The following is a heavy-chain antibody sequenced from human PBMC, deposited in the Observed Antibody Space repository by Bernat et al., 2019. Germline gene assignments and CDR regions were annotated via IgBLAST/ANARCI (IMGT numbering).Heavy chain of an antibody. Sequence: QVQLVESGGGVVQSGRSLRLSCAASGFTFSSYGMHWVRQAPGKGLEWVAVIWYDGSNKYYADSVKGRFTISRDNSKNTLYLQMNSLRAEDTAVYYCARDLGSPYSGSYYLTYDYWGQGTLVTVSS. CDR3: ARDLGSPYSGSYYLTYDY. J-gene: IGHJ4*02. CDR2: IWYDGSNK. CDR1: GFTFSSYG. D-gene: IGHD1-26*01. V-gene: IGHV3-33*01.